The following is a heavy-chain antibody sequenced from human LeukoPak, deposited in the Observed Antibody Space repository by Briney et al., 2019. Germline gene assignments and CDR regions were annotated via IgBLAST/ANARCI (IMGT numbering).Heavy chain of an antibody. CDR1: GGSISSSSYY. CDR3: ANQIAPQIDY. Sequence: SETLSLTCTVSGGSISSSSYYWGWIRQPPGKGLEWIGSIYYSGSTYYNPSLKSRVTISVDTSKNQFSLKLSSVTAADTAVYYCANQIAPQIDYWGQGTLVTVSS. CDR2: IYYSGST. V-gene: IGHV4-39*01. D-gene: IGHD6-13*01. J-gene: IGHJ4*02.